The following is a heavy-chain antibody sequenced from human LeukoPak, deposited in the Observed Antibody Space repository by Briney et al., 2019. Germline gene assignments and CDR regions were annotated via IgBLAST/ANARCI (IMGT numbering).Heavy chain of an antibody. J-gene: IGHJ2*01. V-gene: IGHV4-39*07. CDR3: ARGHCSGGSCYPDPRYWYFDL. D-gene: IGHD2-15*01. CDR1: GGSISSSSYY. CDR2: IYYSGST. Sequence: ETLSLTCTVSGGSISSSSYYWGWIRQPPGKGLGWIGSIYYSGSTYYIPSLKSRVTISVDTSKNQFSLKLSSVTAADTAVYYCARGHCSGGSCYPDPRYWYFDLWGRGTLVTVSS.